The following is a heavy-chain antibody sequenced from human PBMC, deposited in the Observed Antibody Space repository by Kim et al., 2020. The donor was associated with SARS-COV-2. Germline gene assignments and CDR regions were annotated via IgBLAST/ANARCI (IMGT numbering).Heavy chain of an antibody. CDR3: ARGQLRVVRGVILDY. Sequence: SETLSLTCAVYGGSFSGYYWSWIRQPPGKGLEWIGEINHSGSTNYNPSLKSRVTISVDTSKNQFSLKLSSVTAADTAVYYCARGQLRVVRGVILDYWGQGTLVTVSS. D-gene: IGHD3-10*01. V-gene: IGHV4-34*01. CDR1: GGSFSGYY. CDR2: INHSGST. J-gene: IGHJ4*02.